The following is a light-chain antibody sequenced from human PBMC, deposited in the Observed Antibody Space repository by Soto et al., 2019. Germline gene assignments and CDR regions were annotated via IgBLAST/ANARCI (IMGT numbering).Light chain of an antibody. J-gene: IGKJ4*01. Sequence: EIVTTQSPATLSVSPGEGATLSCRASQGIGDTLAWYQQKPGQTPRLLIYGASTRAAGVPARFSGSGSGTDFTLTINSLQSEDFAIYYSQHYAIWPLTFXVGTKLDSK. CDR2: GAS. CDR3: QHYAIWPLT. V-gene: IGKV3-15*01. CDR1: QGIGDT.